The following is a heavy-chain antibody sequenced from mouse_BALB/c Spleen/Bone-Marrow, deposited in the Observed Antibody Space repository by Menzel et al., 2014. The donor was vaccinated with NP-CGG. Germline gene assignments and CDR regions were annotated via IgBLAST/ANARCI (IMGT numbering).Heavy chain of an antibody. Sequence: EVKLLESGPSLVKPSQTLSLTCSVTGDSITSGYWNWIRKFPGNKLEYMGYISYSGSTYYNPSLKSRISITRDTSKNQYYLQLNSVTTEDTATYYCARGGGSSYNYAMDYWGQGTSVTVSS. V-gene: IGHV3-8*02. CDR2: ISYSGST. D-gene: IGHD1-1*01. CDR3: ARGGGSSYNYAMDY. CDR1: GDSITSGY. J-gene: IGHJ4*01.